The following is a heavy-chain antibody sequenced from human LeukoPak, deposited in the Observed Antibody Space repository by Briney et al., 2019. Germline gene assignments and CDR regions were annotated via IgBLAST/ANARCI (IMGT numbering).Heavy chain of an antibody. CDR1: GSTFSNYA. Sequence: GGSLRLSCAASGSTFSNYAMSWVRQAPGKGLEWVSAISGSGGSAYYAASVKGRFAISRDNSKNTLYLQMNSLRAEDTAVYYCARDKPIPAAGSDYWGQGTLVTVSS. CDR3: ARDKPIPAAGSDY. J-gene: IGHJ4*02. CDR2: ISGSGGSA. V-gene: IGHV3-23*01. D-gene: IGHD6-13*01.